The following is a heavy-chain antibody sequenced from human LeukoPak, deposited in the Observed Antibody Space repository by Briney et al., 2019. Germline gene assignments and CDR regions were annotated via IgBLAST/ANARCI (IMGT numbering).Heavy chain of an antibody. CDR1: GFTFSSSA. V-gene: IGHV3-23*01. J-gene: IGHJ4*02. CDR3: AKSVVVITFRFDD. CDR2: ISASGGST. D-gene: IGHD2-15*01. Sequence: PGGSLRLSCAASGFTFSSSAMSWVRQVPGKGLEWVSGISASGGSTSYADSVRGRFTISRDNSKNTLYVQMNSLRDEDTAVYYCAKSVVVITFRFDDWGQGALVTVSS.